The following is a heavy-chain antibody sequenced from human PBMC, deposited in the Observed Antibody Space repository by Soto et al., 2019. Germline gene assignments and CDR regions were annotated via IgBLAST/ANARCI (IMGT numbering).Heavy chain of an antibody. CDR2: IYYSGST. D-gene: IGHD3-3*01. CDR3: ARGGTDDFWSGYSRLYYYYYMDV. CDR1: GGSISSYY. Sequence: SETLSLTCTVSGGSISSYYWSWIRQPPGKGLERIGYIYYSGSTNYNPSLKSRVTISVDTSKNQFSLKLSSVTAADTAVYYCARGGTDDFWSGYSRLYYYYYMDVWGKGTTVTVSS. J-gene: IGHJ6*03. V-gene: IGHV4-59*01.